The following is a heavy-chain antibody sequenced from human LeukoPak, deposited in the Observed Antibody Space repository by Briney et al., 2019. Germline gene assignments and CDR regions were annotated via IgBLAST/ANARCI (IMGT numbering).Heavy chain of an antibody. J-gene: IGHJ6*02. Sequence: PGGSLRLSCAASGFIFSSYWMSWVRQAPGKGLEWVANIKQDGSEKYYVDSVKGRFTITRDNAKNSLYLQMNSLRAEDTAVYYCARDLDYVWGSYRYTGHYGMDVWGQGTTVTVSS. CDR3: ARDLDYVWGSYRYTGHYGMDV. D-gene: IGHD3-16*02. CDR2: IKQDGSEK. CDR1: GFIFSSYW. V-gene: IGHV3-7*01.